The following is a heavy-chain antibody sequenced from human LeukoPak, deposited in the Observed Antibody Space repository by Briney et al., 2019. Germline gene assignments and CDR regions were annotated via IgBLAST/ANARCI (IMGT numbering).Heavy chain of an antibody. V-gene: IGHV5-51*01. Sequence: GESLQISCKGSGYSFNSYWNGWGRQLPGKGLEWMGIINPGDSDTKYSPSFQGQVTISADRSINTAYLQWSSRKASDTAMYYCARRSGSGNFLIDYWGQGTLVTVSS. D-gene: IGHD3-10*01. CDR3: ARRSGSGNFLIDY. CDR2: INPGDSDT. CDR1: GYSFNSYW. J-gene: IGHJ4*02.